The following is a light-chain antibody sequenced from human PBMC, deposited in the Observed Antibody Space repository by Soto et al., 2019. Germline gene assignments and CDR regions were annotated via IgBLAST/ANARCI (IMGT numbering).Light chain of an antibody. Sequence: QAVVTQEPSLTVSPGGTVTLTCASTTGAVTSGFYPNWFQQKPGQEPRALIYSATNSQSWTPALFSGSLLGGKAALTLSDVQPEEEDDYCCLLYYGGGYVFGSGTKGTGL. V-gene: IGLV7-43*01. CDR2: SAT. CDR1: TGAVTSGFY. J-gene: IGLJ1*01. CDR3: LLYYGGGYV.